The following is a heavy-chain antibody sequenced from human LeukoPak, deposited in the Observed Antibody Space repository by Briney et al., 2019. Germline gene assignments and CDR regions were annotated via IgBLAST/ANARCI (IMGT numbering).Heavy chain of an antibody. CDR1: GGSISSGDYY. CDR3: ARANWGSRGGFDY. V-gene: IGHV4-30-4*08. D-gene: IGHD7-27*01. J-gene: IGHJ4*02. Sequence: PSQSLSLTCTVSGGSISSGDYYWSWIRQPPGKGLEWIGYIYYSGSTYYNPSLKSRVTISVDTSKNQFSLKLSSVTAADTAVYYCARANWGSRGGFDYWGQGTLVTVSS. CDR2: IYYSGST.